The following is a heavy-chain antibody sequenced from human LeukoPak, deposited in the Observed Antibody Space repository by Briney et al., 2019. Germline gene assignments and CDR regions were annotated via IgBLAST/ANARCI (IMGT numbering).Heavy chain of an antibody. J-gene: IGHJ4*02. Sequence: ASVKVSCKASGGTFISYAISWVRQAPGQGLEWMGGIIPIFGTANYAQKFQGRVTITADESTSTAYMELSSLRSEDTAVYYCAREDSSGVHDYWGQGTLVTVSS. V-gene: IGHV1-69*13. D-gene: IGHD3-22*01. CDR3: AREDSSGVHDY. CDR1: GGTFISYA. CDR2: IIPIFGTA.